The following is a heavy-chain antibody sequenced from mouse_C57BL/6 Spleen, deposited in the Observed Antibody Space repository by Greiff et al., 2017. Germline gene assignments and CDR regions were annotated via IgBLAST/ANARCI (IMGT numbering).Heavy chain of an antibody. CDR1: GFNIKDDY. Sequence: EVQLQQSGAELVRPGASVKLSCTASGFNIKDDYMHWVKQRPEQGLEWIGWIDPENGDTEYASKFQGKATITADTSSNTAYLQLSSLTSEDTAVYYCTTRHDGYYGAYWGQGTLVTVSA. D-gene: IGHD2-3*01. V-gene: IGHV14-4*01. J-gene: IGHJ3*01. CDR2: IDPENGDT. CDR3: TTRHDGYYGAY.